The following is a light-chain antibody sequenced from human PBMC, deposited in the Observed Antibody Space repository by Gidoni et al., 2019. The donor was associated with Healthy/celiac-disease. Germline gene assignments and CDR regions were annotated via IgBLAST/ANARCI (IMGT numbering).Light chain of an antibody. CDR2: SAS. J-gene: IGKJ1*01. Sequence: AIQMTQSPSSLSASVGDRVTITCRARHGVRNDSGWYQQQTGTAPTRLIYSASSLQSGVPSRFSGGGAGTDVSLPIISRQPADFSAYYCLQDYNYPWTFGQGTKVEIK. V-gene: IGKV1-6*01. CDR3: LQDYNYPWT. CDR1: HGVRND.